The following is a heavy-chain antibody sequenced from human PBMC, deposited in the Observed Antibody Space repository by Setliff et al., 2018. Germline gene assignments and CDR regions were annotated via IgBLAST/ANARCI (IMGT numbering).Heavy chain of an antibody. D-gene: IGHD3-3*01. Sequence: ETLSLTCAVYGGSFSGYYWRWIRQPPGKGLEWIGEINHSGSTNNNPSLKSRVTISVDTSKNQFSLKLSSVTAADTAVYYCARTYNFWSGYFDYWGQGTLVTVSS. CDR1: GGSFSGYY. CDR3: ARTYNFWSGYFDY. J-gene: IGHJ4*02. V-gene: IGHV4-34*01. CDR2: INHSGST.